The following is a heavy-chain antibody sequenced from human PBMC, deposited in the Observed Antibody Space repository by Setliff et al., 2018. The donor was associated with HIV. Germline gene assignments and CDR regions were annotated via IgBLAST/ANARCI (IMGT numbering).Heavy chain of an antibody. Sequence: PGGSLRLSCAASGFTFSSYSMNWVRKAPGKGLEWVSYISSSSSTIYYADSVKGRFTISRDNAKNSLFLQMNSLRAEDTAVYYCARDLDYYFDYWGQGTLVTVSS. J-gene: IGHJ4*02. V-gene: IGHV3-48*01. CDR2: ISSSSSTI. CDR1: GFTFSSYS. CDR3: ARDLDYYFDY. D-gene: IGHD1-1*01.